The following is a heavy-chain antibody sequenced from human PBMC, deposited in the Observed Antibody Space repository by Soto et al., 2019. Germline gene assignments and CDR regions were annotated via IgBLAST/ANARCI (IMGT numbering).Heavy chain of an antibody. Sequence: SVKVSCKASGGTFSSYAISWVRQAPGQGLEWMGGIIPIFGTANYARKFQGRVTITADKSTSKAYMELSSLRSEDTAVYYCARGGSITMPLDIWGQGTMVTVSS. CDR1: GGTFSSYA. CDR2: IIPIFGTA. J-gene: IGHJ3*02. CDR3: ARGGSITMPLDI. V-gene: IGHV1-69*06. D-gene: IGHD3-10*01.